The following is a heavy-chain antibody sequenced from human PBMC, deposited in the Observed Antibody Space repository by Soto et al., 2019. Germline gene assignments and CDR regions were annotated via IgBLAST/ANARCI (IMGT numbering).Heavy chain of an antibody. V-gene: IGHV4-34*01. J-gene: IGHJ5*02. Sequence: SETLSLTCAVYGGSFSGYYWSWIRQPPGKGLEWIGEINHSGSTNYNPSLKSRVTISVDTSKNQFSLKLSSVTAADTAVYYCAREVSIPNLNWFDTWGQGTLVTVSS. CDR1: GGSFSGYY. CDR2: INHSGST. CDR3: AREVSIPNLNWFDT. D-gene: IGHD2-2*01.